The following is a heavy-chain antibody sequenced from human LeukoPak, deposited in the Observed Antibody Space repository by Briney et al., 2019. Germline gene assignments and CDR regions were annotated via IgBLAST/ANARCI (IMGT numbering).Heavy chain of an antibody. CDR1: GFTFSNAW. J-gene: IGHJ4*02. V-gene: IGHV3-15*01. D-gene: IGHD4-17*01. CDR3: TTSHGDSMSDY. Sequence: PGGSLRLSCAASGFTFSNAWMSWVRQAPGKGLEWVGRIKSKTDGGTADYAAPVKGRFTISRDDSKNTLYLQMSSLETEDSALYYCTTSHGDSMSDYWGQGTLVTVSS. CDR2: IKSKTDGGTA.